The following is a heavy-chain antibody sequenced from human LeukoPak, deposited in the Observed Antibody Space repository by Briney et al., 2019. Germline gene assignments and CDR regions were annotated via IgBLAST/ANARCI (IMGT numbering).Heavy chain of an antibody. Sequence: PSETLSLTRTVSGGSISSGSYYWSWIRQPAGTGLEWIGRIYTSGSTNYNPSLKSRVTISVDTSKNQFSLKLSSVTAADTAVYYCAREKDSSSLGNSFDYWGQGTLVTVSS. CDR3: AREKDSSSLGNSFDY. V-gene: IGHV4-61*02. J-gene: IGHJ4*02. CDR1: GGSISSGSYY. CDR2: IYTSGST. D-gene: IGHD6-6*01.